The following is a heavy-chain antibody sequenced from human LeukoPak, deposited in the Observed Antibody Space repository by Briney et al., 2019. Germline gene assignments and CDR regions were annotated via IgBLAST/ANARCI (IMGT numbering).Heavy chain of an antibody. D-gene: IGHD3-22*01. CDR1: GGSISSGGYY. Sequence: SETLSLTCTVSGGSISSGGYYWSWIRQHPGKGLEWIGYIYYSGSTYYNPSLKSRVTISVDTSKNQFSLKLSSVTAADTAVYYCARDRGGTYYYDSSGYYPFDYWGQGTLVAVSS. CDR3: ARDRGGTYYYDSSGYYPFDY. J-gene: IGHJ4*02. V-gene: IGHV4-31*03. CDR2: IYYSGST.